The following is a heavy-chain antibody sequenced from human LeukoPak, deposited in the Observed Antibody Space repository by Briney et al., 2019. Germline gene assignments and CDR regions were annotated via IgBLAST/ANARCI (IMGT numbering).Heavy chain of an antibody. J-gene: IGHJ5*02. D-gene: IGHD4-11*01. CDR2: TDGSGAGT. CDR3: AKGKAYNNLDWFDP. V-gene: IGHV3-23*01. CDR1: GLTFSSYG. Sequence: PGGSLRLSCAASGLTFSSYGMSWVRQAPGKGLEWVSSTDGSGAGTYYADSVKGRFTISRDNSKSTLYLQINSLRAEDTAVYYCAKGKAYNNLDWFDPWGQGTLVTVSS.